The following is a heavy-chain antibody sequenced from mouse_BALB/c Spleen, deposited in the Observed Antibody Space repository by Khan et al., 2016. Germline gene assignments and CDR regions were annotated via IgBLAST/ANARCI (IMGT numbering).Heavy chain of an antibody. CDR2: IDPANGNT. V-gene: IGHV14-3*02. D-gene: IGHD2-4*01. CDR1: GFNIKDTY. CDR3: SSSPYDYDVGFAY. Sequence: VQLQQSGAELVKPGASVKLSCTASGFNIKDTYMHWVKQRPEQGLEWIGRIDPANGNTKYDPKFQGKATITADKSSNTAYLQLSSLTSEDTAVYYWSSSPYDYDVGFAYWGQGTLVTFSA. J-gene: IGHJ3*01.